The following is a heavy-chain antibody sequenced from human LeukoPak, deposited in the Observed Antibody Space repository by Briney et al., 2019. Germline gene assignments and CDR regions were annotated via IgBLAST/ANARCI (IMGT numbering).Heavy chain of an antibody. D-gene: IGHD3-10*01. Sequence: TGGSLRLSCAASGFTFSSYGMHWVRQAPGRGLEGVAVIWYDGSNKYYADSVKGRFTISRDNSKNTLYLQMNSLRAEDTAVYYCARDYYGSGSYYNEYYYYGMDVWGQGTTVTVSS. J-gene: IGHJ6*02. CDR3: ARDYYGSGSYYNEYYYYGMDV. CDR1: GFTFSSYG. CDR2: IWYDGSNK. V-gene: IGHV3-33*01.